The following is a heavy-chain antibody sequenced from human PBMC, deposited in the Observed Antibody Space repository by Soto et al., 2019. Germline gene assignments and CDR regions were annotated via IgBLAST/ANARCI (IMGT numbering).Heavy chain of an antibody. V-gene: IGHV3-64D*06. J-gene: IGHJ4*02. CDR1: GFPFSIYA. Sequence: HPGGSLRLSCSASGFPFSIYAMHLVRQSPGKGLEYVSAISSNGGSTYYADSVKGRFTISRDNSKNTLYLQMSSLRAEDTAVYYCVKALRYFDWAPDFDYWGQGTRVTVSS. CDR2: ISSNGGST. D-gene: IGHD3-9*01. CDR3: VKALRYFDWAPDFDY.